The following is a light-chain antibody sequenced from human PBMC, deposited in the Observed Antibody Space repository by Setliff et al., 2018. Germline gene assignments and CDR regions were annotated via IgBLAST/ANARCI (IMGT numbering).Light chain of an antibody. J-gene: IGLJ1*01. CDR2: EVT. Sequence: QSALAQPPSASGSPGQSVTISCTGTSSDVGGYNRVSWYQQYPGKAPKVMIYEVTKRPSGVPDRFSGSKSGNTASLTVSGLQAEDEGDYYCCSYAGYNNFYVFGTGTKVTVL. CDR3: CSYAGYNNFYV. CDR1: SSDVGGYNR. V-gene: IGLV2-8*01.